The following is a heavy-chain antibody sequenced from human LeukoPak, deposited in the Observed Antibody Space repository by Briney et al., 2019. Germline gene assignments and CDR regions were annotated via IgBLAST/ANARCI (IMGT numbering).Heavy chain of an antibody. Sequence: SETLSLTCTVSGGSISSRSYYWGWIRQPPGKGLEWIGSIYYSGSTYYNPSLKSRVTISVDTSKNQFSLKLSSVTAADTAVYYCARPVSSGDYDSSGYYFDYWGQGTLVTVSS. J-gene: IGHJ4*02. D-gene: IGHD3-22*01. CDR3: ARPVSSGDYDSSGYYFDY. V-gene: IGHV4-39*01. CDR2: IYYSGST. CDR1: GGSISSRSYY.